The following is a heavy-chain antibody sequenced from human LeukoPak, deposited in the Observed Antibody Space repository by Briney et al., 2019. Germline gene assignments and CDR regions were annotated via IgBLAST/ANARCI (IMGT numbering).Heavy chain of an antibody. Sequence: ASVKVSFKASGGTFSSYAISWVRQAPGQGLEWMGGIIPIFGTANYAQKFQGRVTITADKSTSTAYMELSSLRSEDTAVYYCARETRYYYGSGSPYYFDYWGQGTLVTVSS. V-gene: IGHV1-69*06. J-gene: IGHJ4*02. CDR1: GGTFSSYA. D-gene: IGHD3-10*01. CDR2: IIPIFGTA. CDR3: ARETRYYYGSGSPYYFDY.